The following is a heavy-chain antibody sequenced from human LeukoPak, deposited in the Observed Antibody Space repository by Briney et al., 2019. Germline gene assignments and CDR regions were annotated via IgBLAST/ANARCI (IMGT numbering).Heavy chain of an antibody. V-gene: IGHV1-2*06. CDR1: GYRFSDYY. Sequence: GASVRVSFKASGYRFSDYYMHWVRQAPGQGLEWMGRINSNSGGTGFAEKFRGRVTMTRDTSISTAYMELSRLTSDDTAVYYCARAGGTYYYESSGYYYQNWFDSWGQGTLVTVSS. J-gene: IGHJ5*01. CDR2: INSNSGGT. CDR3: ARAGGTYYYESSGYYYQNWFDS. D-gene: IGHD3-22*01.